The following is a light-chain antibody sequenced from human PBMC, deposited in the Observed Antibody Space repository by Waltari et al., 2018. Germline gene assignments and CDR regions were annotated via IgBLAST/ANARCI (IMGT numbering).Light chain of an antibody. CDR1: PLSRSY. CDR3: HSRETFSTRL. J-gene: IGLJ2*01. Sequence: SSDLTQDPSVSVALGQTVRITCHGEPLSRSYSSWYQQRPGQAPILVLYGPDNRPSGIPDRFSGSTSGNTASLTITGAQAEDEADYYCHSRETFSTRLFGGGTRLTV. V-gene: IGLV3-19*01. CDR2: GPD.